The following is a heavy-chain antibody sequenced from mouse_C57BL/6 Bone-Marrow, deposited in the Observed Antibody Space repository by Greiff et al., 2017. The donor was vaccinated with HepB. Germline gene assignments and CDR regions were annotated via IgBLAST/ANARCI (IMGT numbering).Heavy chain of an antibody. J-gene: IGHJ4*01. D-gene: IGHD2-2*01. V-gene: IGHV14-4*01. Sequence: EVQLQQSGAELVRPGASVKLSCTASGFNIKDDYMHWVKQRPEQGLEWIGWIDPENGDTEYASKFQGKATITADTSSNTAYLQLSSLTSEYTAVYYFTTSSMVTTIYSAMDYWGQGTSVTVSS. CDR1: GFNIKDDY. CDR2: IDPENGDT. CDR3: TTSSMVTTIYSAMDY.